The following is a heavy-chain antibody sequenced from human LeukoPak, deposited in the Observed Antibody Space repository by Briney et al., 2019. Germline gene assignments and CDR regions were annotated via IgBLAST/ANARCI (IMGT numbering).Heavy chain of an antibody. CDR3: ATFSSSWQYFDY. CDR2: ISSSSSYI. Sequence: GGSLRLSCAASGFTFSSYGMNWVRQAPGKGLEWVSSISSSSSYIYYADSVKGRFTISRDNAKNSLYLQMNSLRAEDTAVYYCATFSSSWQYFDYWGQGTLVTVSS. J-gene: IGHJ4*02. D-gene: IGHD6-13*01. CDR1: GFTFSSYG. V-gene: IGHV3-21*01.